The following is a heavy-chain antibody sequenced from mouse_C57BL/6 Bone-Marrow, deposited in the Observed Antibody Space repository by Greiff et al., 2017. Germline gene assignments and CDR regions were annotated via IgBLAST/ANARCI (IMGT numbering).Heavy chain of an antibody. CDR2: INPNSGGT. Sequence: QVQLQQPGAELVKPGASVKLSCKASGYTFTSYWMHWVKQRPGRGLEWIGRINPNSGGTKYNEKFKSKATLTVDKPSSTAYMQLSSLTSEDSAVYYCAGGEQLRLLFYDAMGYWGGGNAVTVSS. D-gene: IGHD3-2*02. CDR3: AGGEQLRLLFYDAMGY. V-gene: IGHV1-72*01. CDR1: GYTFTSYW. J-gene: IGHJ4*01.